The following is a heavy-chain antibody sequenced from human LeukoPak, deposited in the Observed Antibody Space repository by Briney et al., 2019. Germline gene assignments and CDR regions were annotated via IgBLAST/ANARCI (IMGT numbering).Heavy chain of an antibody. CDR1: GFTFSNYW. V-gene: IGHV3-74*03. J-gene: IGHJ4*02. D-gene: IGHD3-10*01. CDR3: ARDKKSGESSEIDY. Sequence: GGSLRLSCAASGFTFSNYWVHWVRHAPGKGLVWVSRINRDGSTTKYADSVKGRFTVSRDNAKNTLNLQMNSLRAEDTAVYYCARDKKSGESSEIDYWGQGTLVTVSS. CDR2: INRDGSTT.